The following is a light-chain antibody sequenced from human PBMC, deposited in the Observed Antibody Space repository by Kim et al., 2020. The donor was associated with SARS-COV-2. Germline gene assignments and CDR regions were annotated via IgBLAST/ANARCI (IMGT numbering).Light chain of an antibody. J-gene: IGLJ2*01. CDR1: ELGDKK. CDR2: EDR. CDR3: QAWDSSTVV. Sequence: ETPRQAAIITCSGNELGDKKGCCDQQKAGQYPVLVIYEDRKRPSGIPERVSGSNSGNTATLTISGTQAMDEADYYCQAWDSSTVVFGGGTQLTVL. V-gene: IGLV3-1*01.